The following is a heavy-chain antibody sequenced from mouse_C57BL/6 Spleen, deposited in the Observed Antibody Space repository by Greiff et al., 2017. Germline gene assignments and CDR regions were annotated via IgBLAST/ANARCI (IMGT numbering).Heavy chain of an antibody. CDR2: IDPSDSYT. Sequence: QVQLQQSGAELVRPGTSVKLSCKASGYTFTSYWMHWVKQRPGQGLEWIGVIDPSDSYTNYNQKFKGKATLTVDTSSSTAYMQLSSLTSEDSAVYYCASEVSFDYWGQGTTRTVSS. CDR3: ASEVSFDY. D-gene: IGHD6-2*01. CDR1: GYTFTSYW. V-gene: IGHV1-59*01. J-gene: IGHJ2*01.